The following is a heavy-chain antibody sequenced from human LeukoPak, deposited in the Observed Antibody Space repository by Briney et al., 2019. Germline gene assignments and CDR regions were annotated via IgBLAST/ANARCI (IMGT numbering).Heavy chain of an antibody. CDR3: ARTSSGVYYFDY. CDR2: IYHSGST. CDR1: GYSISSGYY. D-gene: IGHD3-22*01. Sequence: SETLSLTCTVSGYSISSGYYWGWIRQPPGKGLEWSGSIYHSGSTYYNPSLKSRVTISVDTSKNQFSLKLGSVTAADTAVYYCARTSSGVYYFDYWGQGTLVTVSS. V-gene: IGHV4-38-2*02. J-gene: IGHJ4*02.